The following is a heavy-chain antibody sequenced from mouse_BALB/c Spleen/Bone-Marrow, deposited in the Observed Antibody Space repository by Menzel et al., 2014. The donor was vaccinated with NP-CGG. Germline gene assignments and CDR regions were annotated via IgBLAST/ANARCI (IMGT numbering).Heavy chain of an antibody. D-gene: IGHD2-4*01. CDR1: GFNIKDTY. J-gene: IGHJ3*01. CDR2: IDPANGNT. Sequence: VQLQQSEAELVKPGASVKLSCTASGFNIKDTYMHWVKQRPEQGLEWIGRIDPANGNTKYDPKFQGKATITADTSSNTAYLRLSSLTSEDTAVYYCAMITTGAWFAYWGQGTLVTVSA. CDR3: AMITTGAWFAY. V-gene: IGHV14-3*02.